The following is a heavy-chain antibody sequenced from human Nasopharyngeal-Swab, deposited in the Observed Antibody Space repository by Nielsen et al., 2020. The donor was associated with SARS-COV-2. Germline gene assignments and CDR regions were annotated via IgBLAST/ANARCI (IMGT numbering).Heavy chain of an antibody. J-gene: IGHJ4*02. CDR2: ISRSGSSI. V-gene: IGHV3-48*03. D-gene: IGHD6-13*01. Sequence: GEALKISCAASGFTFSSYEMNWVRQAPGKGLEWVSYISRSGSSIFYADSVKGRFTISRDNAKNSLYLQMNSLRVEDTAVYYCAKWASSNWSDYWGQGTLVTVSS. CDR3: AKWASSNWSDY. CDR1: GFTFSSYE.